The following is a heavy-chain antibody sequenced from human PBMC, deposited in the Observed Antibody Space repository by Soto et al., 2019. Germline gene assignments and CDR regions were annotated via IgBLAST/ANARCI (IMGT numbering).Heavy chain of an antibody. CDR3: ARALRSYYFDY. J-gene: IGHJ4*02. V-gene: IGHV4-31*03. CDR1: GASISSGYY. D-gene: IGHD3-16*02. CDR2: IYYNGNT. Sequence: SETLSLTCTVSGASISSGYYWTWIRQHPVKGLEWIGYIYYNGNTFYNPSLKSRLTISLDTSKTQYFLKLSSLTAADAAVYYCARALRSYYFDYWGQGTLVTVSS.